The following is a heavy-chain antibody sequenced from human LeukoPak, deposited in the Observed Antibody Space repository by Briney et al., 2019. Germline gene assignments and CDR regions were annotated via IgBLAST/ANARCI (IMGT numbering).Heavy chain of an antibody. D-gene: IGHD6-13*01. CDR1: GFTFNNHN. CDR2: IKQDGSEK. V-gene: IGHV3-7*01. J-gene: IGHJ4*02. Sequence: GGSLRLSCVASGFTFNNHNMDWVRQAPGKGLEWVANIKQDGSEKYYVDSVKGRFTISRDNAKNSLYLQMNSLRAEDTAVYYCARVVFDSSSWYFLDYWGQGTLVTVSS. CDR3: ARVVFDSSSWYFLDY.